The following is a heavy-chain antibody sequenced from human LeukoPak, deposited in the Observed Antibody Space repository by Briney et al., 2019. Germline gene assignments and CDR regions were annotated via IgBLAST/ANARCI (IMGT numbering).Heavy chain of an antibody. CDR2: IHSSGST. J-gene: IGHJ4*02. Sequence: PSETLSLTCSVSGGSINTYYWSCIRQPAGKGLEWIGRIHSSGSTHYNPPLKSRVTMSLDTSKNQFSLKLTSVTAADTAVYYCARDNDFFDYWGQGTLVTVSS. V-gene: IGHV4-4*07. CDR1: GGSINTYY. CDR3: ARDNDFFDY.